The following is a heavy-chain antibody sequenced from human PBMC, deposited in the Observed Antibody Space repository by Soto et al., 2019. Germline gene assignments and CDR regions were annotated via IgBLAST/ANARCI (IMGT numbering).Heavy chain of an antibody. D-gene: IGHD1-26*01. J-gene: IGHJ4*02. CDR2: IIPIFGTA. CDR1: GGTFSSYA. Sequence: QVQLVQSGAEVKKPGSSVKVSCKASGGTFSSYAISWVRQAPGQGLEWMGGIIPIFGTANYAQKFQGRVTITADESTSTAYMELNSPRSEDTAVYYCARDPDSYSGSYRGFDYLGQGTLVPGSS. V-gene: IGHV1-69*01. CDR3: ARDPDSYSGSYRGFDY.